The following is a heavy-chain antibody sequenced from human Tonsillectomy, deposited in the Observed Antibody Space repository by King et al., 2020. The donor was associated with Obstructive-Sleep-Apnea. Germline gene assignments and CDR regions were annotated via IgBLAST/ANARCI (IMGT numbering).Heavy chain of an antibody. J-gene: IGHJ4*02. CDR1: GFTFSTYT. V-gene: IGHV3-21*01. CDR3: ASGSGSYFQGYFDY. D-gene: IGHD1-26*01. CDR2: ISSSSSYI. Sequence: VQLVESGGGLVKPGGSLRLSCAASGFTFSTYTMNWVRQAPGKGLEWVSSISSSSSYIFYTDSLKGRFTISRDNAKNSLYLQMNSLRAEDTAVYYCASGSGSYFQGYFDYWGQGTLVTVSS.